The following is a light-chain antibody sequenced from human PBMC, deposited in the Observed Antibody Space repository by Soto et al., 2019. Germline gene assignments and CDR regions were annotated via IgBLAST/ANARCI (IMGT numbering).Light chain of an antibody. J-gene: IGLJ1*01. Sequence: QSALTQAPAASGSPLQSAAISYTGTSSDVGGYNYVSWYQQHPGKAPNLMIYEVNKRPSGVPDRFSGSNSGNTASLTGSGLQAEDEADYYCSSYAGGSNGFG. CDR3: SSYAGGSNG. V-gene: IGLV2-8*01. CDR2: EVN. CDR1: SSDVGGYNY.